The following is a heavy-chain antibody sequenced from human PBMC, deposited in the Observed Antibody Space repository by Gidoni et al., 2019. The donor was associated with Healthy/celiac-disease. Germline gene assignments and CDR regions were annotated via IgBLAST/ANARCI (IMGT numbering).Heavy chain of an antibody. J-gene: IGHJ6*02. D-gene: IGHD2-2*01. CDR1: GYTFTGSY. CDR3: ARGPIVVVPAAMPASVYYYGMDV. Sequence: QVQLVQSGAEVKKPGASVKVSCQASGYTFTGSYMHWVRQAPGQGLAWMGWINPNRGGTNYAQKCQGWVTMTRDTSISTAYMELSRLRSDDTAVYYCARGPIVVVPAAMPASVYYYGMDVWGQGTTVTVSS. CDR2: INPNRGGT. V-gene: IGHV1-2*04.